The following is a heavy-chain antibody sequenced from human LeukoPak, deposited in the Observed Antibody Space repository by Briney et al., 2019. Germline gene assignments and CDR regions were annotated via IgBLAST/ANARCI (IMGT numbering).Heavy chain of an antibody. Sequence: PGGSLRLSCAASGITFSSYSMNWVRQAPGKGLVWVSRIKSDGSSTSYADSVKGRFTISRDNGKNTLYLQMNSLRAEDTAVYYCAKGIEYWGQGTLVTVSS. CDR2: IKSDGSST. J-gene: IGHJ4*02. V-gene: IGHV3-74*01. D-gene: IGHD6-13*01. CDR3: AKGIEY. CDR1: GITFSSYS.